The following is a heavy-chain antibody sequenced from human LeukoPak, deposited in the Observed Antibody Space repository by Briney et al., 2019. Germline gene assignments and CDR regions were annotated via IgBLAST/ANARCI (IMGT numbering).Heavy chain of an antibody. V-gene: IGHV3-23*01. Sequence: GGSLRLSCAVSGISLSNYGMTWVRQAPGKGLEWVSYISERGGSTTYADSVKGRFTISRDTSLNTLYLQMNNLRAEDTAVYFCAKRGVVIRGILVIGYHQEAYHYDFWGQGVLVTVS. CDR1: GISLSNYG. D-gene: IGHD3-10*01. CDR3: AKRGVVIRGILVIGYHQEAYHYDF. J-gene: IGHJ4*02. CDR2: ISERGGST.